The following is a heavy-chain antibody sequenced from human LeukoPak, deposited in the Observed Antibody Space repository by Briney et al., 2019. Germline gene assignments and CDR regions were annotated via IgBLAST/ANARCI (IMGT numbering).Heavy chain of an antibody. CDR1: GFTFSSYW. D-gene: IGHD3-22*01. CDR2: IKQDGSEK. CDR3: ARNYYDSSGYYLDY. V-gene: IGHV3-7*01. Sequence: GGSLRLSCVVSGFTFSSYWMSWVRQAPGRGLEWVANIKQDGSEKYYVGSLKGRFTISRDNAKNSLYLQMNSLRAEDTAVYYCARNYYDSSGYYLDYWGQGTLVTVSS. J-gene: IGHJ4*02.